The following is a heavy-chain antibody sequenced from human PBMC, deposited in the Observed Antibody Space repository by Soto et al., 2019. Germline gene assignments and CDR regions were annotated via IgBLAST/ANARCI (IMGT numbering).Heavy chain of an antibody. CDR1: GDSFSSYA. D-gene: IGHD6-25*01. CDR3: ARGVGSSWFDP. Sequence: GASVKVSCKASGDSFSSYAISWVRQAPGHGLEWMGWINPGSGGTNFAQKFQGRVTMTRDTPISTAYMEVSSLTSDDTAVYYCARGVGSSWFDPWGQGTLVTVSS. CDR2: INPGSGGT. V-gene: IGHV1-2*02. J-gene: IGHJ5*02.